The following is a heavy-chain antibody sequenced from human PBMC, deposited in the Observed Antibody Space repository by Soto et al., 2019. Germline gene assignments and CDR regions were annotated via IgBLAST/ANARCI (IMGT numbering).Heavy chain of an antibody. J-gene: IGHJ5*02. CDR3: ATRITVFGLLIPPFDP. Sequence: SETLFLTCAVYGGSVNGYYWNWIRQPPGKGLEWIGEINHTGGTHYNPSLKSRVTMSVDTSKNQFSLRLSSVNAADTAIYYCATRITVFGLLIPPFDPWGQGTKVTVS. CDR1: GGSVNGYY. V-gene: IGHV4-34*01. CDR2: INHTGGT. D-gene: IGHD3-3*01.